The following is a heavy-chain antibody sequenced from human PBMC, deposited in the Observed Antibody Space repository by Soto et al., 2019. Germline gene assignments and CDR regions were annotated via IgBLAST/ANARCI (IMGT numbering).Heavy chain of an antibody. Sequence: SDTLSLTCSVSGDPISSNSYYWGWICRPPGKGLEWIGTIYYTANTYYKPSLKSRVTISVDTSKNQFSLKMSSVTAPDTDVYYCARLRTDDYSMRGRCDYWGKG. J-gene: IGHJ4*02. D-gene: IGHD4-4*01. V-gene: IGHV4-39*01. CDR1: GDPISSNSYY. CDR2: IYYTANT. CDR3: ARLRTDDYSMRGRCDY.